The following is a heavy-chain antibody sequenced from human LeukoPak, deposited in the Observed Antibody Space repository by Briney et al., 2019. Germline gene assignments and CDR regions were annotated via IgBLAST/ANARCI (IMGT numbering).Heavy chain of an antibody. CDR1: GGSISSDY. CDR3: ARALGYSFDY. J-gene: IGHJ4*02. CDR2: IYYSGST. V-gene: IGHV4-59*01. Sequence: SETLPLTCTVSGGSISSDYWSWIRQPPGRGLEWIGYIYYSGSTNYNPSLKSRVTISVDTSKNQFSLKLSSVTAADTAVYYCARALGYSFDYWGQGTLVTVSS. D-gene: IGHD2-15*01.